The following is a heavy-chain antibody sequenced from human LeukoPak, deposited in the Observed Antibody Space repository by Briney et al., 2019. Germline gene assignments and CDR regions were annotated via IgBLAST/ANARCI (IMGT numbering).Heavy chain of an antibody. D-gene: IGHD3-16*01. CDR1: GFTFSSYA. J-gene: IGHJ4*02. Sequence: GGSLRLSCAASGFTFSSYAMHWVRQAPGKGLEWVAVISYDGSNKYYADSVKGRFTISRDNSKNTLYLQMNSLRAEDTAVYYCAREWQGVYFDYWGQGTLVTVSS. CDR3: AREWQGVYFDY. V-gene: IGHV3-30*04. CDR2: ISYDGSNK.